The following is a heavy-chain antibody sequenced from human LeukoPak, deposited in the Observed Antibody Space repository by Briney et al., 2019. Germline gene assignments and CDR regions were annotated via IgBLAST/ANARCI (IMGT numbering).Heavy chain of an antibody. D-gene: IGHD4-11*01. CDR1: GYTFTGYY. V-gene: IGHV1-2*06. J-gene: IGHJ4*02. Sequence: ASVKVSCKASGYTFTGYYVHWVRQAPGQGLEWMGRINPNSGDTNYAQKFQGRVTITRDTSASTAYIELSSLRSEDTAVYYCAREEGYSPSDYWGQGTLVTVSS. CDR2: INPNSGDT. CDR3: AREEGYSPSDY.